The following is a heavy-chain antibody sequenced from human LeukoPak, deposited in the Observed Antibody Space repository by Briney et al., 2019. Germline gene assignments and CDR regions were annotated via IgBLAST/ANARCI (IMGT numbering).Heavy chain of an antibody. V-gene: IGHV3-30-3*01. CDR1: GFTFSSCA. J-gene: IGHJ3*01. D-gene: IGHD3-10*01. CDR2: ISYDGSNK. CDR3: ARKGNAFDF. Sequence: GGSLRLSCAASGFTFSSCAMHWVRQAPGKGLEWVAVISYDGSNKYYADSVKGRFTISRDNSKNTLYLQMNSLRAEDTAVYYCARKGNAFDFWGQGTMVTVSS.